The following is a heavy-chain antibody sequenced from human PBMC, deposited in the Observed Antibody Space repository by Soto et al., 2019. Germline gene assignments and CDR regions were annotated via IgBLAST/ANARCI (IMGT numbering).Heavy chain of an antibody. Sequence: EVQLLESGGGLVQPGGSLRLSCAASGFTFSSYAMSWVRQAPGKGLEWVSAISGSGGSTYYADSVKGRFTITRDNSKNTLYLQMNSLRAEDTAVYYCAKSRDYGDYGLDGYWGQGTLVTVSS. D-gene: IGHD4-17*01. CDR1: GFTFSSYA. V-gene: IGHV3-23*01. CDR3: AKSRDYGDYGLDGY. CDR2: ISGSGGST. J-gene: IGHJ4*02.